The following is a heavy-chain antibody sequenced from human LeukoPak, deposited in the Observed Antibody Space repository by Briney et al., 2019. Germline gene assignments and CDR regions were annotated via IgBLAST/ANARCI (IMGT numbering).Heavy chain of an antibody. Sequence: ASVKVSCKASGYTVTGYYIHWVRQAPGQGLEWMGWITPNSDDTDYAQKFQGRVSMTRDTSISTAYMELSSLRSDDTAVYYCARIAWGGYSYGYLGGAFDIWGQGTMVTVSS. CDR2: ITPNSDDT. D-gene: IGHD5-18*01. CDR1: GYTVTGYY. J-gene: IGHJ3*02. V-gene: IGHV1-2*02. CDR3: ARIAWGGYSYGYLGGAFDI.